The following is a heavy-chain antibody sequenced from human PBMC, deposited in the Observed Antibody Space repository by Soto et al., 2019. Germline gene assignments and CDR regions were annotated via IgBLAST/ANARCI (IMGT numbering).Heavy chain of an antibody. Sequence: XVCLRLSCAASGFTFSSYAMHGVRQAPGKGLEWVAVISYDGSNKYYADSVKGRFTISRDNSKNTLYLQMNSLRAEDTAVYYCARGKGFVVVVAATLRSGWFDPCGQGTLVTVSS. CDR1: GFTFSSYA. CDR3: ARGKGFVVVVAATLRSGWFDP. CDR2: ISYDGSNK. V-gene: IGHV3-30-3*01. J-gene: IGHJ5*02. D-gene: IGHD2-15*01.